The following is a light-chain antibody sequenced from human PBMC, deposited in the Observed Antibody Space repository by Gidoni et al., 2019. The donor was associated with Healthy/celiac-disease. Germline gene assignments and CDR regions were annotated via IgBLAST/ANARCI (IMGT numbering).Light chain of an antibody. CDR1: SSNIGSNY. J-gene: IGLJ1*01. V-gene: IGLV1-47*01. CDR3: AAWDDSLSGYV. CDR2: RNN. Sequence: QSVLTQPPSASGTPGQRVTLSCSGSSSNIGSNYVYWYQQLPGTAPNLLIYRNNQRPSGVPDRFSGSKSGTSASLAISGLRSEDEADYYCAAWDDSLSGYVFGTGTKVTVL.